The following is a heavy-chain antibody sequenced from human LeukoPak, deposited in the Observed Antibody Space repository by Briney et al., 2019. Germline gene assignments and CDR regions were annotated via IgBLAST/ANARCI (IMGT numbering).Heavy chain of an antibody. J-gene: IGHJ6*03. CDR2: INSDGSST. D-gene: IGHD3-10*01. CDR3: ARDGRYGSGGYYSKPTRQYYYYYYMDV. Sequence: PGGSLRLSCAASGFTFSSYWMHWVRQAPGKGLVWVSRINSDGSSTSYADSVKGRFTISRDNAKNTLYLQMNSLRAEDTAVYYCARDGRYGSGGYYSKPTRQYYYYYYMDVWGKGTTVTVSS. V-gene: IGHV3-74*01. CDR1: GFTFSSYW.